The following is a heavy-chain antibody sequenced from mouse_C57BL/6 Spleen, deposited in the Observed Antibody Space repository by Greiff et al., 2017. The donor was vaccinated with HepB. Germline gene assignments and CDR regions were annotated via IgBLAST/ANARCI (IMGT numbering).Heavy chain of an antibody. CDR2: INPGSGGT. CDR1: GYAFTNYL. J-gene: IGHJ2*01. Sequence: VQLQQSGAELVRPGTSVKVSCKASGYAFTNYLIEWVKQRPGQGLEWIGVINPGSGGTNYNEKFKGKATLTADKSSSTAYMQLSSLTSEDSAVYFCARGWDYYGSSYGYFDYWGQGTTLTVSS. V-gene: IGHV1-54*01. CDR3: ARGWDYYGSSYGYFDY. D-gene: IGHD1-1*01.